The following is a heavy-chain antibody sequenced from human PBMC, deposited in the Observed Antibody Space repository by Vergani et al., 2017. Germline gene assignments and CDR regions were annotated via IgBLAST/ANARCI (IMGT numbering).Heavy chain of an antibody. Sequence: QVQLVQSGAEVKKPGSSVKVSCKASGGTFSSYTISWVRQAPGQGLEWMGRIIPILGIANYAQKFQGRVTITADKSTSTAYMELSSLRSEDTAVYYCAKTSFVGATAYYYYYGMDVWGQGTTVTASS. CDR3: AKTSFVGATAYYYYYGMDV. CDR2: IIPILGIA. V-gene: IGHV1-69*02. D-gene: IGHD1-26*01. CDR1: GGTFSSYT. J-gene: IGHJ6*02.